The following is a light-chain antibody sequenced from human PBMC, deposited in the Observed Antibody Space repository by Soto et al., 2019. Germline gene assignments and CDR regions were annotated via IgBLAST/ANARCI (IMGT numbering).Light chain of an antibody. CDR1: TSDVRGYNL. CDR2: ECS. J-gene: IGLJ1*01. CDR3: CAYAGSIPYV. Sequence: QSALTQPASVSVSPGWSITISWTGTTSDVRGYNLVSWFQQHPGKAPKLRIYECSRRPSGVSNRFSGSKSGNTASLTISGLQSEDEADYYCCAYAGSIPYVLRTGTKLTVL. V-gene: IGLV2-23*01.